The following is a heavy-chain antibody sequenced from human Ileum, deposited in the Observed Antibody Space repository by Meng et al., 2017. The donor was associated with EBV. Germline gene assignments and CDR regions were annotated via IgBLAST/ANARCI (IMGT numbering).Heavy chain of an antibody. D-gene: IGHD1-26*01. CDR1: GGSVSSAHSF. Sequence: QVQLQESGPGLVKPSETLSLTVTVVGGSVSSAHSFWTWIRQPPGKGLEWIGYMSYSGSTNYSPPLESRVTISVDTSKNQFSLKLSSVTAADTAVYYCAGDPHSGSPHWGQGTLVTVSS. V-gene: IGHV4-61*01. J-gene: IGHJ4*02. CDR3: AGDPHSGSPH. CDR2: MSYSGST.